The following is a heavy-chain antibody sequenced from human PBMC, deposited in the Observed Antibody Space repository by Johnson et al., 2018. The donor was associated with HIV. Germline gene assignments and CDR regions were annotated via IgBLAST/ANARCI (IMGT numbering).Heavy chain of an antibody. V-gene: IGHV3-30*19. D-gene: IGHD3-22*01. CDR2: MSYDGSDK. J-gene: IGHJ3*02. CDR3: AKDPSVYISMIELSRGAFDI. CDR1: GFTFRSYG. Sequence: QMQLVESGGGVVQPGGSLRLSCAASGFTFRSYGMHWVRQAPGKGLEWVAVMSYDGSDKYYADSVKGRFTSSRDNSKNMLYLQVNSLRVDDTAVYYCAKDPSVYISMIELSRGAFDIWGQGTKVTVSS.